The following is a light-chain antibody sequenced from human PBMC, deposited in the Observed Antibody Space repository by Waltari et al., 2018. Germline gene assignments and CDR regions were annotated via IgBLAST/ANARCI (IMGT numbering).Light chain of an antibody. CDR3: QQYGNSPPRYT. J-gene: IGKJ2*01. V-gene: IGKV3-20*01. CDR2: GAS. CDR1: QNVSSSY. Sequence: EIVLTQSPGTLSLSPGERATLSCRASQNVSSSYLAWYQQKPGQAPRLLIYGASIRATGIPDRFSGSGSGTDFTLTISRLEPEDFAVYYCQQYGNSPPRYTFGQGTKLEIK.